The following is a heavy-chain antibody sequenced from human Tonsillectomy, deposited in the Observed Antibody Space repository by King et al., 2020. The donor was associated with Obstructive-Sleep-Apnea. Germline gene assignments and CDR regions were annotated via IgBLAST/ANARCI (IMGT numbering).Heavy chain of an antibody. J-gene: IGHJ4*02. V-gene: IGHV3-15*01. Sequence: VQLVESGGGLVKPGGSLGLSCAASGFTFSDAWMGWVRQAPGKGLGWGCRIKRKTDGGTTDYAGTVKGRFSISRDDSKNTLYLEMNSLKTEDTAVYYCTTDYYDSSGCYFDYWGQGTLVTVSS. CDR2: IKRKTDGGTT. CDR1: GFTFSDAW. D-gene: IGHD3-22*01. CDR3: TTDYYDSSGCYFDY.